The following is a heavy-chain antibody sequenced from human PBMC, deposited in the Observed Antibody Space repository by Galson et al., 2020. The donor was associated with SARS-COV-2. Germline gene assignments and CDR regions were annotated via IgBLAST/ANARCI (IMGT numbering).Heavy chain of an antibody. J-gene: IGHJ4*02. CDR2: IWYDGSNK. Sequence: GESLKISCAASGFTFSSYGMHWVRQAPGKGLEWVAVIWYDGSNKYYADSVKGRFTISRDNSKNTLYLQRNSLRAEDTAVDYCAKGGYVYGFRHAGVDYWGQGTLVTVSS. D-gene: IGHD5-18*01. V-gene: IGHV3-33*06. CDR1: GFTFSSYG. CDR3: AKGGYVYGFRHAGVDY.